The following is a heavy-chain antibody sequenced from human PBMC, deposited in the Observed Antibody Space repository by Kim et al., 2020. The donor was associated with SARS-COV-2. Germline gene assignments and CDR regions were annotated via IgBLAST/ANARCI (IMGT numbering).Heavy chain of an antibody. CDR2: ST. V-gene: IGHV3-23*01. D-gene: IGHD1-26*01. J-gene: IGHJ5*02. CDR3: AKDRRAHWTDL. Sequence: STQYADSLGGRFTTSRDNTRKTLYLQMSSLRVEDTAIYFCAKDRRAHWTDLWGQGTLVTVSS.